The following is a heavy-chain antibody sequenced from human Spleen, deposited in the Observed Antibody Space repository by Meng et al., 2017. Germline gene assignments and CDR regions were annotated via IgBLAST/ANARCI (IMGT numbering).Heavy chain of an antibody. V-gene: IGHV3-11*04. CDR1: GFTFSDYY. J-gene: IGHJ4*02. CDR3: ARDLAGVLFDY. Sequence: GGSLRLSCAASGFTFSDYYMSWIRQAPGKGLEWVSYISSSGSTIYYADSVRGRFTISRDNAKNSLYLQMNSLGADDTAVYYFARDLAGVLFDYWGQGTLVTVSS. D-gene: IGHD2-8*02. CDR2: ISSSGSTI.